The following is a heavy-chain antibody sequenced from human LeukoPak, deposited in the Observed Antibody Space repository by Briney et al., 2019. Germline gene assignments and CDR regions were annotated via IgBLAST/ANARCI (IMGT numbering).Heavy chain of an antibody. CDR1: GFTFSNYA. Sequence: GGSLRLSCAASGFTFSNYAMHWVRQAPGKGLEWVALISHDGSSEYYGDSMKGRFTISRDNSRNTFYLQVNSLRAEDTAVYYCASRFEWLSSFDYWGQGTLVTVSS. D-gene: IGHD3-3*01. CDR2: ISHDGSSE. CDR3: ASRFEWLSSFDY. V-gene: IGHV3-30*03. J-gene: IGHJ4*02.